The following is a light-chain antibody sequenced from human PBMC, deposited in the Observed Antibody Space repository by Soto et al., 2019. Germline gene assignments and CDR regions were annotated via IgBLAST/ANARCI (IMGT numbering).Light chain of an antibody. CDR1: SSDVGGYDY. V-gene: IGLV2-14*01. CDR3: SSYTGSSTVV. CDR2: DVN. Sequence: QSVLTQPAPVFGSPGQSITISCTGTSSDVGGYDYVSWYQQLPGKAPKLLIYDVNNRPSGVSHRFSGSKSGNTASLTISGLQAEDEADYYCSSYTGSSTVVFGTGNKVTVL. J-gene: IGLJ1*01.